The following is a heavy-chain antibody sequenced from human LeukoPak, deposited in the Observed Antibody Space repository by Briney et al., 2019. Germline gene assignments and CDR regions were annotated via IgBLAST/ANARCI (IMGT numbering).Heavy chain of an antibody. CDR2: ISSGSSYI. CDR3: ARDLSAAGSDGFDY. D-gene: IGHD6-13*01. CDR1: EFTFSSYS. Sequence: GGSLRLSCAASEFTFSSYSMNWVRQAPGKGLEWVSSISSGSSYIYYADSVKGRFTISRDNAKNSLYLQMNSLRAEDTAVYYCARDLSAAGSDGFDYWGQGTLVTVSS. V-gene: IGHV3-21*01. J-gene: IGHJ4*02.